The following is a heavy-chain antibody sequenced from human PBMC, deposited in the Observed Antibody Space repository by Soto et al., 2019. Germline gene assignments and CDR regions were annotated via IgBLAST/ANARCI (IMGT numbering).Heavy chain of an antibody. V-gene: IGHV3-48*02. D-gene: IGHD3-16*01. CDR3: ARVGAVEY. Sequence: EVQLVEYGGGLVQPGGSLRLSCVVSGFTFSTYGMTWVRQAPGKGLEWVSYISSGASSIFYADSVKGRFTISRDDAKNSLYLQMNSLRDEDTAVYYCARVGAVEYWGQGTLVTVSS. J-gene: IGHJ4*02. CDR2: ISSGASSI. CDR1: GFTFSTYG.